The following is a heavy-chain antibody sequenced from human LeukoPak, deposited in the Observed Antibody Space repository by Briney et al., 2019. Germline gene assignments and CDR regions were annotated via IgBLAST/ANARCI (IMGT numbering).Heavy chain of an antibody. CDR3: ARQVDTAMVKAFDI. CDR1: GGTFSSYA. Sequence: SVKVSCKASGGTFSSYAISWVRQAPGQGLEWMEGIIPIFGTANYAQKFQGRVTITADESTSTAYMELSGLRSEDTAVYYCARQVDTAMVKAFDIWGQGTMVTVSS. CDR2: IIPIFGTA. V-gene: IGHV1-69*13. D-gene: IGHD5-18*01. J-gene: IGHJ3*02.